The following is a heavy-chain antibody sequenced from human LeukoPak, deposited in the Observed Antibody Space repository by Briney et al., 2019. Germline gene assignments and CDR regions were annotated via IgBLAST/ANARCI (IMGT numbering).Heavy chain of an antibody. CDR3: AKYEKDAGGNFDY. J-gene: IGHJ4*02. CDR1: GITLSNYG. V-gene: IGHV3-23*01. Sequence: GGSLRLSCVVSGITLSNYGMSWVRQAPGKGLEWVSAISGSGGSTYYADSVKGRFTISRDNSKNTLYLQMNSLRAEDTAVYYCAKYEKDAGGNFDYWGQGTLVTVSS. D-gene: IGHD1-14*01. CDR2: ISGSGGST.